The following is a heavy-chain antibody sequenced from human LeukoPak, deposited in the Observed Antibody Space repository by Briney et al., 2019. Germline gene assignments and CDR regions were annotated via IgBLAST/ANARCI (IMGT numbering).Heavy chain of an antibody. D-gene: IGHD1-26*01. J-gene: IGHJ4*02. CDR2: ISGGNGST. CDR1: GYSFSTYA. CDR3: ASFVGATIN. Sequence: ASVKVSCKASGYSFSTYAMHWVRQAPGQRLEWMGWISGGNGSTKYSVKFQGRVTITRDTSANTAYMDLSSLRSEDTAVYYCASFVGATINWGQGTLVTVSS. V-gene: IGHV1-3*01.